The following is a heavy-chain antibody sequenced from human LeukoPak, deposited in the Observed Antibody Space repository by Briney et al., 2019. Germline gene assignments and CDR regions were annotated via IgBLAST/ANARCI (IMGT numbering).Heavy chain of an antibody. J-gene: IGHJ6*02. V-gene: IGHV3-21*06. Sequence: GGSLRLSCAASGFTFSSYTMNWVRPAPGKGLDWVSSISSSSSYIYHAASVKGRFTISRDNAKNSLYLQMNSLRAEDTAVYYCARVYASGSYYRGMDVWGQGTTVTVSS. CDR3: ARVYASGSYYRGMDV. CDR1: GFTFSSYT. D-gene: IGHD3-10*01. CDR2: ISSSSSYI.